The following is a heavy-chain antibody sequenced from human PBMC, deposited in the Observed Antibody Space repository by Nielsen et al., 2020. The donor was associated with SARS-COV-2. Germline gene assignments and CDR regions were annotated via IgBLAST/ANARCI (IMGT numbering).Heavy chain of an antibody. CDR3: ARGSDWNDGDYYYYYYMDV. V-gene: IGHV1-69*13. Sequence: SVKVSCKASGGTFSSYAISWVRQAPGQGLEWMGGIIPIFGTANYAQKFQGRVTITADESTSTAYMELSSLRSEDTAVYYCARGSDWNDGDYYYYYYMDVWGKGTTVTVSS. J-gene: IGHJ6*03. CDR2: IIPIFGTA. CDR1: GGTFSSYA. D-gene: IGHD1-1*01.